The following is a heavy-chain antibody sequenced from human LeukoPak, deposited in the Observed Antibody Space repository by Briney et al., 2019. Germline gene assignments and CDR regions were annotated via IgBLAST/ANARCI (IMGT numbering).Heavy chain of an antibody. Sequence: PGGSLRLSCAASGFTFYSYAMSWVRQAPGKGLEWVSAISGSGGSTYYADSVKGRFTISRDNSKNTLYLQLNSLRAEDTAVYYCAKCDSYSSLSAWFDPWGQGTLVTVSS. J-gene: IGHJ5*02. CDR2: ISGSGGST. D-gene: IGHD3-22*01. CDR1: GFTFYSYA. V-gene: IGHV3-23*01. CDR3: AKCDSYSSLSAWFDP.